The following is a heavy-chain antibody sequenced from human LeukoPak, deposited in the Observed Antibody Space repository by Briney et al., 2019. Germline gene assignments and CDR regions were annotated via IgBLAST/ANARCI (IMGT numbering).Heavy chain of an antibody. D-gene: IGHD3-22*01. J-gene: IGHJ4*02. Sequence: GESLKISCRASGYIFTNYRIAWVRQMPGKGLEWMGIINPGDSETTYSPSFQGQVTISADKSIRAAYLQWDTLKASDTAMYYCARLDEGFYYDGTGFNFWGQGTLVTDSS. CDR3: ARLDEGFYYDGTGFNF. CDR1: GYIFTNYR. V-gene: IGHV5-51*01. CDR2: INPGDSET.